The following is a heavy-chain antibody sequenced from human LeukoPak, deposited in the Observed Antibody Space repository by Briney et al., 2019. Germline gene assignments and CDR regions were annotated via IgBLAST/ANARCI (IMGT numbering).Heavy chain of an antibody. J-gene: IGHJ1*01. CDR1: GFTFSSYW. V-gene: IGHV3-7*03. CDR2: IKQDGSEK. Sequence: GGSLRLSCAASGFTFSSYWMSWVRQAPGKGLEWVANIKQDGSEKYYVDSVKGRFTISRDNANNFLYLQMNSLRAEDTALYYCARAYKDRSLAGKKEFFQHWGQGTLVTVSS. CDR3: ARAYKDRSLAGKKEFFQH. D-gene: IGHD6-19*01.